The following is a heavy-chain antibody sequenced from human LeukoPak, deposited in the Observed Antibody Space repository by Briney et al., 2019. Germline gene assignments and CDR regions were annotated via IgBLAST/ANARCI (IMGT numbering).Heavy chain of an antibody. Sequence: ASVKVSCKVSGHTLTDLSTHWVRQAPGRGLDWMGGIDPEDGETIYAQKFQGRVTMTEDTSTDTAYMELSSLRSEDTAVYYCATGGIYSLLDYWGQGTLVTVSS. D-gene: IGHD1-26*01. J-gene: IGHJ4*02. CDR1: GHTLTDLS. V-gene: IGHV1-24*01. CDR2: IDPEDGET. CDR3: ATGGIYSLLDY.